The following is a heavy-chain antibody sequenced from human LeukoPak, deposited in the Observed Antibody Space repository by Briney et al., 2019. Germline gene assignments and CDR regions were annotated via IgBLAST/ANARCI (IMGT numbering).Heavy chain of an antibody. J-gene: IGHJ1*01. CDR3: AREDHSKYEH. Sequence: PGGSLRLSCAAPGFPFSSYWMSWVRQAPGKGPEWVANIKQDGGEKYHVDSVKGRFTISRDNAKNSLYLQMNSLRAEDTAVYYCAREDHSKYEHWGQGTLVTVSS. CDR2: IKQDGGEK. CDR1: GFPFSSYW. V-gene: IGHV3-7*01. D-gene: IGHD4-11*01.